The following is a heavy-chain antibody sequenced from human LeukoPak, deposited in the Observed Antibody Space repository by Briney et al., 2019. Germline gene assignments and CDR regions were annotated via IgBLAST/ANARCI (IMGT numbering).Heavy chain of an antibody. CDR1: GYTFTSYD. V-gene: IGHV1-8*01. CDR2: MNPNSGNT. Sequence: ASVKVSCKASGYTFTSYDINWVRQATGQGLEWMGWMNPNSGNTGYAQKFQGRVTMARNTSISTAYMELSSLRSEDTAVYYCAREYCSGGSCFPPKYYYYYGMDVWGQGTTVTVSS. J-gene: IGHJ6*02. D-gene: IGHD2-15*01. CDR3: AREYCSGGSCFPPKYYYYYGMDV.